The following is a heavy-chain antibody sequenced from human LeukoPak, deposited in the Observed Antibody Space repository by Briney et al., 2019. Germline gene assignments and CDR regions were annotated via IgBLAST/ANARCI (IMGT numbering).Heavy chain of an antibody. CDR2: IYYSGST. D-gene: IGHD6-13*01. Sequence: SETLSLTCTVSGGSISSYYWSWIRQPPGKGLEWIGYIYYSGSTNYNPSLKSRVTISVDTSKNQFSLKLSSVTAADTAVYYCARDRGRIAAADFDYWGQGTLVTVSS. V-gene: IGHV4-59*12. J-gene: IGHJ4*02. CDR1: GGSISSYY. CDR3: ARDRGRIAAADFDY.